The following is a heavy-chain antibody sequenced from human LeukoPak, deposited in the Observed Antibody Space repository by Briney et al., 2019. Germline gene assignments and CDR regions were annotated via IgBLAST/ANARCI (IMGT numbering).Heavy chain of an antibody. CDR1: GGSFSDYY. J-gene: IGHJ4*02. D-gene: IGHD3-10*01. CDR2: INHSGSTT. V-gene: IGHV4-34*01. Sequence: PSETLSLTCAVYGGSFSDYYWSWIRQPPGKGLEWIGEINHSGSTTNYNPSLKNRVTTSVDTSKKQFSLKLSSVTAADTAVYYCARRRWGYGSGSYDYWGQGTLVTVSS. CDR3: ARRRWGYGSGSYDY.